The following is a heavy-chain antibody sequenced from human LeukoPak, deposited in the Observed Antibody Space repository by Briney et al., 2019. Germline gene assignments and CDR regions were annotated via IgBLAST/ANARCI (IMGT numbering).Heavy chain of an antibody. CDR3: TRHQWWLAPRNFDY. D-gene: IGHD2-8*01. CDR2: IYHSGST. J-gene: IGHJ4*02. V-gene: IGHV4-39*01. CDR1: GGSISSSSYY. Sequence: SETLSLTCTVSGGSISSSSYYWGWIRQPPGKGLEWIGSIYHSGSTYYNPSLKSRVTISVDTSKNQYSLKLSSVTAADMAVYYCTRHQWWLAPRNFDYWGQGTLVTVSS.